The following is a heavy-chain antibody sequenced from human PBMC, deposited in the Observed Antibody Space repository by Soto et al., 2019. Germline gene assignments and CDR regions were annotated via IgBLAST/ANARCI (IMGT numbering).Heavy chain of an antibody. CDR1: GGSISSGGYY. J-gene: IGHJ4*02. V-gene: IGHV4-31*03. CDR2: IYYSGST. CDR3: ARGVIH. Sequence: QVQLQESGPGLVKPSQTLSLTCTVSGGSISSGGYYWSWIRQHPGKGLEWIGSIYYSGSTYYNPYLECRLTIAVDTSKNQFPLKLSSVTAADTAVYSCARGVIHWGQGTLVTVSS. D-gene: IGHD2-21*01.